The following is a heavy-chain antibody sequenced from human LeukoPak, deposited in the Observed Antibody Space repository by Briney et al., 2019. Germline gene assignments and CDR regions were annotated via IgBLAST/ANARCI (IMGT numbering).Heavy chain of an antibody. CDR1: GGSINNYY. CDR3: AGSRLYCSSTSCYNRDY. CDR2: IYYNGST. J-gene: IGHJ4*02. V-gene: IGHV4-59*01. Sequence: SETLSLTCTVSGGSINNYYWSWIRQPPGKGLEWIGNIYYNGSTNYNPSLKSRVTISVDTSKNQFSLKLSSVTAADTAVYYCAGSRLYCSSTSCYNRDYWGQGTLVTVSS. D-gene: IGHD2-2*02.